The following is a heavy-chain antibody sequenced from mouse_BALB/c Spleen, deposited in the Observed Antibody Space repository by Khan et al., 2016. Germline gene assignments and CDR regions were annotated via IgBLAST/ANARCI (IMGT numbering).Heavy chain of an antibody. V-gene: IGHV1S29*02. Sequence: VQLQQSGPELVRPGASVKISCKASEYTFTDYNMPWVKQSHGKSLEWIGYIYPYNGGTGYNQKFKSKATLTVDNSSSTAYMELRSLTSEDSAVYYWARGSPGGFAYWGQGTLVTVSA. CDR2: IYPYNGGT. CDR3: ARGSPGGFAY. CDR1: EYTFTDYN. J-gene: IGHJ3*01. D-gene: IGHD4-1*01.